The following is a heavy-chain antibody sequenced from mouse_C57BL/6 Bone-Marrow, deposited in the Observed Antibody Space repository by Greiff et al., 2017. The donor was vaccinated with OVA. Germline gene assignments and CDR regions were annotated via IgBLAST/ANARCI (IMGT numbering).Heavy chain of an antibody. CDR2: ISSGGDYT. D-gene: IGHD1-1*01. Sequence: EVKVVESGEGLVKPGGSLKLSCAASGFTFSSYAMSWVSQTPETRLEWVAYISSGGDYTYYADTVKGRFTISRDNARNTLYLQMSSLTSEDTAMYYGTRELRPRGFADWGQGTLVTVSA. CDR3: TRELRPRGFAD. J-gene: IGHJ3*01. CDR1: GFTFSSYA. V-gene: IGHV5-9-1*02.